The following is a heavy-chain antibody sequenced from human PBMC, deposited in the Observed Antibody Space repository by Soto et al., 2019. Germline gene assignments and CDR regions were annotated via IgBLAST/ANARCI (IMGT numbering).Heavy chain of an antibody. D-gene: IGHD3-10*01. CDR2: ISGSGGST. V-gene: IGHV3-23*01. CDR3: AKDFLHLGFGELLGSGGMDV. CDR1: GFTFSSYA. Sequence: GGSLRLSCAASGFTFSSYAMSWVRQAPGKGLEWVSAISGSGGSTYYADSVKGRFTISRDNSKNTLYLQMNSLRAEDTAVYYCAKDFLHLGFGELLGSGGMDVWGQGTTVTVSS. J-gene: IGHJ6*02.